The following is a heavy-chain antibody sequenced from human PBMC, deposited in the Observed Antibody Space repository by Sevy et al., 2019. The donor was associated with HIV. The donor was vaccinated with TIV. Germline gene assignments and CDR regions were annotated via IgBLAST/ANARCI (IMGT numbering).Heavy chain of an antibody. D-gene: IGHD3-3*01. V-gene: IGHV4-61*08. CDR2: IYYSGSA. J-gene: IGHJ6*02. CDR1: GGSISSGVYY. Sequence: SETLSLTCTVSGGSISSGVYYWSWIRQPPGKGLEWSSYIYYSGSANYNPSLKSRVTMSVDTSKNQFSLKLSSVTAADTAVYYCARASGDFWSGYYPYYYYYGMDVWGQGTTVTVSS. CDR3: ARASGDFWSGYYPYYYYYGMDV.